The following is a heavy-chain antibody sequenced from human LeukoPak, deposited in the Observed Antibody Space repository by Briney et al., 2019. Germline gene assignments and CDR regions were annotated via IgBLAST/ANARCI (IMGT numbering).Heavy chain of an antibody. V-gene: IGHV4-39*01. J-gene: IGHJ5*02. CDR2: IYYSGST. D-gene: IGHD5-18*01. CDR3: ARHVVDTAMVERDWFDP. CDR1: GGSISSSSYY. Sequence: PSETLSLTCTVSGGSISSSSYYWGWIRQPPGKGLEWIGSIYYSGSTYYNPSLKSRVTISVDTSKNQFSLKLSSVTAADTAVYYCARHVVDTAMVERDWFDPWGQGTLVTVSS.